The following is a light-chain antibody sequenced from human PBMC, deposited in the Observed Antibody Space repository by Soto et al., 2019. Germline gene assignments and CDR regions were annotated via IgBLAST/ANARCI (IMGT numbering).Light chain of an antibody. V-gene: IGLV1-40*01. CDR2: GNT. Sequence: QSVLTQPPSVSGAPGQRVTISCTGSTSNIGAGYDVHWYQQLPGTAPKLLIYGNTNRPSGVPDRFSGSKSGTSASLAITGLQAEDEADYYCQSSVSSLSGVVVFGGGTQLTVL. CDR3: QSSVSSLSGVVV. CDR1: TSNIGAGYD. J-gene: IGLJ2*01.